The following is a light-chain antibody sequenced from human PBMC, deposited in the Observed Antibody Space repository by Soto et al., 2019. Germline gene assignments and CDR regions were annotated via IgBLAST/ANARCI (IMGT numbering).Light chain of an antibody. CDR2: AAS. V-gene: IGKV3-20*01. CDR1: QSVTSNY. Sequence: EIVLTQSPGTLSLSPGERATLSCRASQSVTSNYLAWYQHKPGQGLRLLIYAASSRATGIPDRFSGSGSGTDITLTISRLEPEDSALYYCQKYGRAFTFGPGTKVDIK. J-gene: IGKJ3*01. CDR3: QKYGRAFT.